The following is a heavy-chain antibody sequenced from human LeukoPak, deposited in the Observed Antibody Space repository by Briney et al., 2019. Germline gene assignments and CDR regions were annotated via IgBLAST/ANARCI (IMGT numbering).Heavy chain of an antibody. CDR3: VKGGWLDY. CDR2: MNDNGDRT. CDR1: GFSFTTFE. Sequence: GGSLRLSCAASGFSFTTFEMSWVRQAPGKGLEWVSMMNDNGDRTYYADSVKGRFSISRDNSKNTLYLQMNNLRAEDTAIYFCVKGGWLDYWGQGTLVTVSS. V-gene: IGHV3-23*01. D-gene: IGHD5-12*01. J-gene: IGHJ4*02.